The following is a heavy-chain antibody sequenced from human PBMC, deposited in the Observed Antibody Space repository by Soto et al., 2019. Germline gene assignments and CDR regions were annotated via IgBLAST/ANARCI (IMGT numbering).Heavy chain of an antibody. CDR2: IYYSGST. Sequence: SETLSLTCTVSGGSISSSSYYWGWIRQPPGKGLEWIGSIYYSGSTYYNPSLKSRVTISVDTSKNQFSLKLSSVTAADTAVYYCARRSPRSVAAGPNFDYWGQGTLVTVSS. CDR1: GGSISSSSYY. J-gene: IGHJ4*02. CDR3: ARRSPRSVAAGPNFDY. V-gene: IGHV4-39*01. D-gene: IGHD6-6*01.